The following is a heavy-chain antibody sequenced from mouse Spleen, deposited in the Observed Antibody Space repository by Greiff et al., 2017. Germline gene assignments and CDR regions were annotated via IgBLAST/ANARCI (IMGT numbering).Heavy chain of an antibody. CDR1: GYAFSSYW. Sequence: VQLQQSGAELVKPGASVKISCKASGYAFSSYWMNWVKQRPGKGLEWIGQIYPGDGDTNYNGKFKGKATLTADKSSSTAYMQLSSLTSEDSAVYFCARGDYYDGSYDFDYWGQGTTLTVSS. J-gene: IGHJ2*01. CDR3: ARGDYYDGSYDFDY. D-gene: IGHD1-1*01. CDR2: IYPGDGDT. V-gene: IGHV1-80*01.